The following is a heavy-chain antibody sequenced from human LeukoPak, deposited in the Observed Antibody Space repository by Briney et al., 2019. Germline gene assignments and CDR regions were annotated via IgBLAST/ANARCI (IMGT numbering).Heavy chain of an antibody. CDR2: IWYDGSNK. CDR3: ARGDYGDYQDAFDI. V-gene: IGHV3-33*01. J-gene: IGHJ3*02. CDR1: GFTFSSYG. D-gene: IGHD4-17*01. Sequence: TGGSLRLSCAASGFTFSSYGMHWVRQAPGKGLEWVAVIWYDGSNKYYADSVKGRFTISRDNSKNTLYLQMNSLRAEDTAVYYCARGDYGDYQDAFDIWSQGTMVTVSS.